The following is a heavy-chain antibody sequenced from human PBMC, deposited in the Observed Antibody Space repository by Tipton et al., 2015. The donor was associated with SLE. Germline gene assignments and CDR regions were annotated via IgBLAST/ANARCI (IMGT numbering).Heavy chain of an antibody. Sequence: TLSLTCAVYGGSFSGYYWSWIRQPPGKGLEWIGEINPSGSTNYNPSFKSRVTISVDTSKNQFSLKLSSVTAADTAVYYCARGYCSGGSCSYWYFDLWGRGTLVTVSS. CDR3: ARGYCSGGSCSYWYFDL. CDR1: GGSFSGYY. D-gene: IGHD2-15*01. CDR2: INPSGST. J-gene: IGHJ2*01. V-gene: IGHV4-34*01.